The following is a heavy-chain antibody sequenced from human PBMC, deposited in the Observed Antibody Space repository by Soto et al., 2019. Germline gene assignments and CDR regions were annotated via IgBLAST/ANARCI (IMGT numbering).Heavy chain of an antibody. CDR1: GYTFTSYY. J-gene: IGHJ6*02. V-gene: IGHV1-46*01. CDR3: AITDVVVPAAIYYYYGMDV. Sequence: ASVKVCCTASGYTFTSYYMQWVRQAPGQGLEWMGIINPSGGSTSYAQKFQGRVTMTRDTSTSTVYMELSSLRSEDTAVYYCAITDVVVPAAIYYYYGMDVWGQGATVTVSS. CDR2: INPSGGST. D-gene: IGHD2-2*01.